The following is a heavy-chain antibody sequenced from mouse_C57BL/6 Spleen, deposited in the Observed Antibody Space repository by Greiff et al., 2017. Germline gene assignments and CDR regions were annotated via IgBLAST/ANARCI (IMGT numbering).Heavy chain of an antibody. D-gene: IGHD1-1*01. CDR2: IYPGDGDT. CDR3: AGSRGYLYAMDY. CDR1: GYAFSSYW. Sequence: VQLQESGAELVKPGASVKISCKASGYAFSSYWMNWVKQRPGKGLEWIGQIYPGDGDTNYNGKFKGKATLTADKSSSTAYMQLSSLTSEDSAVYFCAGSRGYLYAMDYWGQGTSVTVSS. J-gene: IGHJ4*01. V-gene: IGHV1-80*01.